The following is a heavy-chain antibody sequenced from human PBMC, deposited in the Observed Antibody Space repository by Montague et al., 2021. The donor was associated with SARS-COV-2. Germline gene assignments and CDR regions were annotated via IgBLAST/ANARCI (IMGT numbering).Heavy chain of an antibody. V-gene: IGHV6-1*01. CDR2: TCHRSEWYF. Sequence: ISGDSVSSNNAAWNWIRQSPSRGLEWLGRTCHRSEWYFDYAISLRGRITINPDTSKNQFSLQLDSVTLDDTAVYYCARYSYSGTYFGLNDAFDIWGQGTLVTVSS. D-gene: IGHD1-26*01. CDR1: GDSVSSNNAA. CDR3: ARYSYSGTYFGLNDAFDI. J-gene: IGHJ3*02.